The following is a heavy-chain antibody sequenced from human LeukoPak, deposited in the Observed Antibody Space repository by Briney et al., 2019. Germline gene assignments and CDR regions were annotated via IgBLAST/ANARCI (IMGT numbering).Heavy chain of an antibody. V-gene: IGHV3-30*03. CDR2: ISYDGSNK. CDR3: ARDGSPYYMDV. CDR1: GFTFSSYG. Sequence: GGSLRLSCAASGFTFSSYGMHWVRQAPGKGLEWVAVISYDGSNKYYADSVKGRFTISRDNSKNTLYLQMNSLRTDDTALYYCARDGSPYYMDVWGKGTTVIVSS. J-gene: IGHJ6*03. D-gene: IGHD1-26*01.